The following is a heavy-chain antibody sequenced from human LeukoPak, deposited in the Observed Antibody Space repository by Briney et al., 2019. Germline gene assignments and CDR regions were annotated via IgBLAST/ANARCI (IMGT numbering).Heavy chain of an antibody. D-gene: IGHD2-8*01. CDR2: MRYDGSNK. CDR3: AKGSARIVVMVYAEDLHAFDI. CDR1: GFSFSSYG. J-gene: IGHJ3*02. Sequence: GGSLRLSCAASGFSFSSYGTHWVRQAPGKGLEWVAFMRYDGSNKYYTDSVKGRFTISRDNSKNTLYLQMNSLRAEDTAVYYCAKGSARIVVMVYAEDLHAFDIWGQGTMVTVSS. V-gene: IGHV3-30*02.